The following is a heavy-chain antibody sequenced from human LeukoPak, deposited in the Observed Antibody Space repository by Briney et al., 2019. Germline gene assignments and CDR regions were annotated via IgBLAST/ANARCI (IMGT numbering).Heavy chain of an antibody. D-gene: IGHD6-19*01. V-gene: IGHV1-18*04. CDR2: ISAYNGNT. CDR1: GDTFTSYG. J-gene: IGHJ4*02. Sequence: ASVKVSCKASGDTFTSYGISWVRQAPGQGLEWMGWISAYNGNTNYAQKLQGRVTMTTDTSTSTAYMELRSLRSDDTAVYYCARGGNSGWRTPNDDYWGQGTLVTVSS. CDR3: ARGGNSGWRTPNDDY.